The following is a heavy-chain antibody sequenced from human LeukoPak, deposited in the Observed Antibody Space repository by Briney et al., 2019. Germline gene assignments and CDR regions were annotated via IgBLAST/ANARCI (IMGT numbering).Heavy chain of an antibody. D-gene: IGHD1-26*01. CDR2: IDTVGDA. CDR1: GFTFSSNE. Sequence: GGSLRLSCAASGFTFSSNEIHWGRQGTGKGLEWVSAIDTVGDAYYSASVKGRFTISRENAKNSLYLQINSLRAEDTAVYYCVRESAGVGAKAFDIWGQGTMVTVSS. V-gene: IGHV3-13*01. CDR3: VRESAGVGAKAFDI. J-gene: IGHJ3*02.